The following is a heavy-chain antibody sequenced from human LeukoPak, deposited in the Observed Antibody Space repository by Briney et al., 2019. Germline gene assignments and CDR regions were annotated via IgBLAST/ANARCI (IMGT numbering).Heavy chain of an antibody. V-gene: IGHV4-39*07. CDR2: IYYSGST. J-gene: IGHJ6*03. D-gene: IGHD6-19*01. Sequence: SETLSLTCTVSGGSISSSSYYWGWIRQPPGKGLEWIGSIYYSGSTYYNPSLKSRVTISVDTSKNQFSLKLSSVTAADTAVYYCARVSGADSGWYANYYYYMDVWGKGTTVTVSS. CDR1: GGSISSSSYY. CDR3: ARVSGADSGWYANYYYYMDV.